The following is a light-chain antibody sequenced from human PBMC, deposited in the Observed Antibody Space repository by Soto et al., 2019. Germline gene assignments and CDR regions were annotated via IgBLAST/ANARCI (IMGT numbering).Light chain of an antibody. CDR2: GAS. CDR3: QQYGSSGT. Sequence: SVLTQSRGTLSWSPGERATLSCRASQSVSNNYLAWYQQKPGQAPRLLIYGASNRATGIPDRFSGSGSGTDFTLTISRLEPEDFAVYYCQQYGSSGTFGQGTKVDIK. V-gene: IGKV3-20*01. J-gene: IGKJ1*01. CDR1: QSVSNNY.